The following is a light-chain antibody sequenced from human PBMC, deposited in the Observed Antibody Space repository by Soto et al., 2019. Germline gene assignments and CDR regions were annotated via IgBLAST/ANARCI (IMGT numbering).Light chain of an antibody. Sequence: NFMLTQPHSVSESPGKTVTISCTRSSGSIASNHVQWYQQRPGSAPTTVIYEDNQRPSGVPDRFSGSIDSSSNSASLTISGLKTEDEADYYCQSFDTYNVIFGGGTQLTVL. V-gene: IGLV6-57*04. CDR3: QSFDTYNVI. CDR2: EDN. CDR1: SGSIASNH. J-gene: IGLJ2*01.